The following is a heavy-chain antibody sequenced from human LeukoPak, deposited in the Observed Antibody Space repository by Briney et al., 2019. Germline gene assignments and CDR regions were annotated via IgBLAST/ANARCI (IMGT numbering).Heavy chain of an antibody. CDR1: GYTFTSYY. D-gene: IGHD3-3*01. CDR3: ARDRYEGFLEWLSYNWFDP. Sequence: ASVKVSCKASGYTFTSYYMHWVRQAPGQGLEWMGIINPSGGSTSYAQKFQGRVTMTRDTSTSTVYMELSSLRSEDTAVYYCARDRYEGFLEWLSYNWFDPRGQGTLVTVSS. V-gene: IGHV1-46*01. J-gene: IGHJ5*02. CDR2: INPSGGST.